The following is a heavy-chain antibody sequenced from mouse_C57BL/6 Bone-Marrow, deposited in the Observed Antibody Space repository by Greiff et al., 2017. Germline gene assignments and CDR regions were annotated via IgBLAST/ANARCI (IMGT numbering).Heavy chain of an antibody. V-gene: IGHV5-9-1*02. CDR3: TRDRRRARDY. Sequence: EVQGVESGEGLVKPGGSLKLSCAASGFTFSSYAMSWVRPTPEKRLEWVAYISSGGDYIYYAATVKGRVTISRDNARNTLYLQMSSLKSEDTAMEYWTRDRRRARDYWGQGTSGTGAS. D-gene: IGHD2-14*01. CDR1: GFTFSSYA. CDR2: ISSGGDYI. J-gene: IGHJ4*01.